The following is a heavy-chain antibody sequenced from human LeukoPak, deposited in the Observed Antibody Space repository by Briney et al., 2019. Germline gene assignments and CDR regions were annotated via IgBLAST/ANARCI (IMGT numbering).Heavy chain of an antibody. V-gene: IGHV5-10-1*01. J-gene: IGHJ5*02. CDR2: IYPSDASP. CDR1: GYPFTNHW. D-gene: IGHD3-22*01. Sequence: GGALQISCKASGYPFTNHWISGARQMPGKGLEWMGRIYPSDASPNYRPSVQGHDIISVDKSNSTASLQWSRLKASHTAMYYCARQKYYSDRSCSFVYSWFDPWGQGTQVTVSS. CDR3: ARQKYYSDRSCSFVYSWFDP.